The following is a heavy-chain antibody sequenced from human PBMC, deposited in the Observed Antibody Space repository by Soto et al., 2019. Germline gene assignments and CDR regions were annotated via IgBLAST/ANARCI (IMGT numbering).Heavy chain of an antibody. J-gene: IGHJ4*02. CDR3: AKVRVRLRPGDLDY. CDR2: ISGSGGST. D-gene: IGHD5-12*01. Sequence: GGSLRLSCAASGFTFSSYAMSWVRQAPGKGLEWVSAISGSGGSTYYADSVKGRFTISRDNSKNTLYLQMNSLRAEDTDVYYWAKVRVRLRPGDLDYWGQGTLVTVSS. V-gene: IGHV3-23*01. CDR1: GFTFSSYA.